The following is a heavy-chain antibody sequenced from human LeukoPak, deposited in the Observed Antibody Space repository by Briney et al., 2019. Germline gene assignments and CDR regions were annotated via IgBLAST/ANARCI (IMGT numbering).Heavy chain of an antibody. V-gene: IGHV3-23*01. CDR3: AKSLRWLRRPLDY. J-gene: IGHJ4*02. CDR1: GFTFSSYA. Sequence: GGSLSLLCAASGFTFSSYAMLWVRQAPGKGLEWVSAISGSGGSTYYADSGKGRFTISRDNSKNTLYLQMNSLRAEDTAVYYCAKSLRWLRRPLDYWGQGTLVTVSS. D-gene: IGHD4-17*01. CDR2: ISGSGGST.